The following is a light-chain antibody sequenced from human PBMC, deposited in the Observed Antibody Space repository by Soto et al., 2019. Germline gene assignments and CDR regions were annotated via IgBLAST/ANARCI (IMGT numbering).Light chain of an antibody. CDR3: QHFKSFPIT. J-gene: IGKJ5*01. V-gene: IGKV1-5*03. CDR2: KAS. CDR1: QSIDTW. Sequence: EIQMTQCPSTLCASVGETVTTTRAASQSIDTWLAWHQQKPGKAPKLLISKASSLESGVPSRFSGSGSGTDFTLTISSLQPEDFATYYCQHFKSFPITFGQGTQLEIK.